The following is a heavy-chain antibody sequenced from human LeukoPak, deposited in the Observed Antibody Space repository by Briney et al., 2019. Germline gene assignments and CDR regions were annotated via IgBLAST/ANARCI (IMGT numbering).Heavy chain of an antibody. CDR3: ARLYDGSAYHADHFDY. CDR1: GFTFSSYW. J-gene: IGHJ4*02. Sequence: GGSLRLSCAASGFTFSSYWMSWVRQAPGKGLVWVSRINSDGRTTNYADSVKGRFTISRDNAKNSLYLQMNSLRAEDTAVYYCARLYDGSAYHADHFDYWGQGTLVIVSS. V-gene: IGHV3-74*01. CDR2: INSDGRTT. D-gene: IGHD3-22*01.